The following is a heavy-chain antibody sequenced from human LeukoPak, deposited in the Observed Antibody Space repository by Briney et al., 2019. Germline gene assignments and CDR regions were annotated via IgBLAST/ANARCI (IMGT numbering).Heavy chain of an antibody. V-gene: IGHV1-3*01. Sequence: GASVKVSCKASGYTFTSYAMHWVRQAPGQRLEWMGWINAGNGNTKYSQKFQGRVTITRDTSASTAYMELSSLRSEDTAVYYCARYHLPDVLLWFGSFDYWGQGTLVTVSS. CDR1: GYTFTSYA. D-gene: IGHD3-10*01. CDR3: ARYHLPDVLLWFGSFDY. CDR2: INAGNGNT. J-gene: IGHJ4*02.